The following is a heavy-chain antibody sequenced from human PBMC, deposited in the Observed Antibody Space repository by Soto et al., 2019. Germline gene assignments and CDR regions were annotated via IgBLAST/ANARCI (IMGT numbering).Heavy chain of an antibody. CDR3: ARVSSYSSSAYYFDY. Sequence: PSETLSLTCTVSGGSISRGDYYWSWVRQPPGKGLEWIGYIYYSGSTYYNPSLKSRVTISVDTSKNQFSLKLSSVTAADTAVYYCARVSSYSSSAYYFDYWGQGTLVTVS. CDR1: GGSISRGDYY. J-gene: IGHJ4*02. D-gene: IGHD6-6*01. CDR2: IYYSGST. V-gene: IGHV4-30-4*01.